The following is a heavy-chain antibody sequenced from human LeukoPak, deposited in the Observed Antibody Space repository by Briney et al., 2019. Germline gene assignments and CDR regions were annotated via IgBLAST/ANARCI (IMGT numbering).Heavy chain of an antibody. J-gene: IGHJ3*01. CDR2: ISTSGST. CDR1: GGSFINYY. D-gene: IGHD3-9*01. V-gene: IGHV4-4*07. CDR3: ARDEADILTNYPGDFDF. Sequence: SETLSLTCTVSGGSFINYYWNWIRQPAGKALEWIGRISTSGSTNYNPSVNTRVTMSIDTSKNQFSLKLRSVTAADTAVYYCARDEADILTNYPGDFDFWGQGTLVTVSS.